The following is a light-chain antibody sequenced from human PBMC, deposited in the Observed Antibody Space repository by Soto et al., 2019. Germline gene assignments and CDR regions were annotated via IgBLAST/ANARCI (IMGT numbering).Light chain of an antibody. CDR3: MQALQTPLT. Sequence: DIVMTQSPLSLPVTPGEPAYISCRSSPSLLHSNGYNYLDWYLQKPGQSPRLLIYLGSIRASGVPDRFSGSGSGTDFTLKISRVEAEDVGVYYCMQALQTPLTFGQGTRLDIK. V-gene: IGKV2-28*01. J-gene: IGKJ5*01. CDR2: LGS. CDR1: PSLLHSNGYNY.